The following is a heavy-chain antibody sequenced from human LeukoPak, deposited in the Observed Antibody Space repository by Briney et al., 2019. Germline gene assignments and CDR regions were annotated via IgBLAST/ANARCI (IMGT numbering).Heavy chain of an antibody. CDR3: ARETTKLPHAFDI. V-gene: IGHV4-31*03. Sequence: SETLSLTCTVSGVSISSGGYYWSWIRQHPGKGLEWIGYIYYSGSTYYNPSLKSRVTISVDTSKNQFSMKLSSVTAADTAVYYCARETTKLPHAFDIWGQGTMVTVSS. CDR2: IYYSGST. D-gene: IGHD1-26*01. CDR1: GVSISSGGYY. J-gene: IGHJ3*02.